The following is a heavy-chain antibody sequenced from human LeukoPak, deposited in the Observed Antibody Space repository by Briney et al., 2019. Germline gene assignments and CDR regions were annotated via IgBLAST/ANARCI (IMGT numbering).Heavy chain of an antibody. D-gene: IGHD3-9*01. V-gene: IGHV3-23*01. Sequence: PGGSLRLSCAVSGITLSNYGMSWVRQAPGKGLEWVAGLSGSGGGTNYADSVQGRFTISRDNSKNTLYLQMNSLRAEDTAVYYCAKVLRYFDFDYWGQGTLVTVSS. CDR3: AKVLRYFDFDY. CDR2: LSGSGGGT. CDR1: GITLSNYG. J-gene: IGHJ4*02.